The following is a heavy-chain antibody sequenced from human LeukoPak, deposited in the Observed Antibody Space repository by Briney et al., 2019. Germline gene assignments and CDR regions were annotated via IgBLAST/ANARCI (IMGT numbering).Heavy chain of an antibody. J-gene: IGHJ3*02. CDR2: INHSGST. CDR3: ARPGVVIHDAFDI. Sequence: PSETLSLTCAVYGGSFSGYYWSWIRQPPGKGLEWIGEINHSGSTNYNPSLKSRVTISVDTSKNQFSLKLSSVTAADTAVYYCARPGVVIHDAFDIWGQGTMVTVSS. D-gene: IGHD3-3*01. CDR1: GGSFSGYY. V-gene: IGHV4-34*01.